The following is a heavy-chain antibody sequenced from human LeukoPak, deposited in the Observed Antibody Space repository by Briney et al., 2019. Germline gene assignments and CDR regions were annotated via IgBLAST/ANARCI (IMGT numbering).Heavy chain of an antibody. CDR2: ISDSSTLT. V-gene: IGHV3-48*02. J-gene: IGHJ6*02. CDR3: AKVIRGGYGMDV. D-gene: IGHD3-10*01. CDR1: GFTFSSYS. Sequence: GGSLRLSCAASGFTFSSYSMNWVRQAPGKGLDWVSYISDSSTLTDYADSVKGRFTISRDNAQNSLSLQLSSLRDEDTAVYFCAKVIRGGYGMDVWGQGTTVTVTS.